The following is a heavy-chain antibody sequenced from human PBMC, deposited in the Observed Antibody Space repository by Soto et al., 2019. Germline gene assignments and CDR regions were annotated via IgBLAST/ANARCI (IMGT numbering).Heavy chain of an antibody. D-gene: IGHD6-13*01. V-gene: IGHV4-4*02. CDR3: ASFFRIAAADYYYYYGMED. CDR1: GGSPSSSNW. CDR2: IYHSGSP. Sequence: PSETLSLTCAVSGGSPSSSNWWNWVRQPPGKGLEWIGEIYHSGSPNYNPSLKSRVTISVDKSKNQFSLKLSSVTAADTAVYYCASFFRIAAADYYYYYGMEDGGQGPTVTVSS. J-gene: IGHJ6*02.